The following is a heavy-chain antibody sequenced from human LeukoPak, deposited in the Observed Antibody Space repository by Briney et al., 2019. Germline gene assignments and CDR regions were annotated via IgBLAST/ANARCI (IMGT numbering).Heavy chain of an antibody. CDR2: IDPSDSYT. CDR3: ASLNSGSYYGLGFFDL. Sequence: GESLKIPCKVSGYSFTTYWISWVRQMPGKGLEWMGRIDPSDSYTNYSPSFQGHVTISADKSISTTYLQWNSLEASDTAMYYCASLNSGSYYGLGFFDLWGRGTLVTVSS. CDR1: GYSFTTYW. J-gene: IGHJ2*01. V-gene: IGHV5-10-1*01. D-gene: IGHD1-26*01.